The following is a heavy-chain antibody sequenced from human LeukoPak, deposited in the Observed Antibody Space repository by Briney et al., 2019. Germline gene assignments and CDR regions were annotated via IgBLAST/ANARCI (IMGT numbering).Heavy chain of an antibody. CDR2: INHSGST. J-gene: IGHJ5*02. D-gene: IGHD4-17*01. V-gene: IGHV4-34*01. Sequence: SETLSLTCAVYGGSFSGYYWSWIRQPPGKGLEWIGEINHSGSTNYNPSLKSRVTISVDTSKNQFSLKLSSVTAADTAVYYCAGTTVTTHNWFDPWGQGTLVTVSS. CDR1: GGSFSGYY. CDR3: AGTTVTTHNWFDP.